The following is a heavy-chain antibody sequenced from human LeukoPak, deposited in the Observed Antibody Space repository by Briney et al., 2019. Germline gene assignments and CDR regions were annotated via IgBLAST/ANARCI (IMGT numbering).Heavy chain of an antibody. D-gene: IGHD3-22*01. V-gene: IGHV3-30*02. Sequence: GGSLRLSCAASGFTFSSYGMHWVRQAPGKGLEWVAFIRYDGSNKYYADSVKGRFTISRDNSKNTLYLQMNSLRAEDTAVYYCAKDLYYYDSSGSPVDYWGQGTLVTVSS. CDR3: AKDLYYYDSSGSPVDY. J-gene: IGHJ4*02. CDR1: GFTFSSYG. CDR2: IRYDGSNK.